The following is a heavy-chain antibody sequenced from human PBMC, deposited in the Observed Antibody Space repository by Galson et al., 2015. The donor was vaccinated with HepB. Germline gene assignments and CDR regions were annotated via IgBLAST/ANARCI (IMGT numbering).Heavy chain of an antibody. V-gene: IGHV3-7*03. D-gene: IGHD2-2*01. CDR1: GFSFSSYW. J-gene: IGHJ5*02. CDR3: ARVPYSSTSPRFDP. Sequence: SLRLSCAGSGFSFSSYWMSWVRQASEKGLEWVANIKQDGSEKYYMDPVKGRFTISRDNARNSVYLQMSSLRAEDTAIYYCARVPYSSTSPRFDPWGQGTLVTVSS. CDR2: IKQDGSEK.